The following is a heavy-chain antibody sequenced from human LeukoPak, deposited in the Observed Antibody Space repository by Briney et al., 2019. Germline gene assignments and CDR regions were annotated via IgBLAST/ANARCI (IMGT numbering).Heavy chain of an antibody. V-gene: IGHV4-34*01. Sequence: SETLSLTCAVYGGPFSGYYWSWIRQPPGKGLEWIGEINHSGSTNYSPSLKSRVTISVDTSKNQFSLKLSSVTAADTAVYYCARARRGYYDFWSGLDDYWGQGTLVTVSS. CDR1: GGPFSGYY. D-gene: IGHD3-3*01. J-gene: IGHJ4*02. CDR2: INHSGST. CDR3: ARARRGYYDFWSGLDDY.